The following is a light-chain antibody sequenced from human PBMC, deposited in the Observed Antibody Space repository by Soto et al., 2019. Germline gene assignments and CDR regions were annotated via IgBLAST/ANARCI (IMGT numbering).Light chain of an antibody. CDR1: QDISNY. Sequence: DMQMTQSASSLSSSVGYRFTITCQASQDISNYLNWYQQKPGKAPKLLIYDASNLETGVPSRFSGSGSGTDFTFTISSLQPEDIATYYCQQYDNLPLTFGGGTKVDI. J-gene: IGKJ4*01. V-gene: IGKV1-33*01. CDR2: DAS. CDR3: QQYDNLPLT.